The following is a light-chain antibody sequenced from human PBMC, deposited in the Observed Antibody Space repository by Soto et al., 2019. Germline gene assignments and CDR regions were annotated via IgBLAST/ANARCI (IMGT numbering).Light chain of an antibody. V-gene: IGKV1-5*03. CDR3: QQYNSYWT. CDR1: QSISSW. CDR2: KAS. Sequence: DIQMTQSPSTLSASVGDRVTITCRASQSISSWLAWYQQKPGKAPKLLIYKASILASGVPSRFSGSGSGAEFTLTISSMRPDDFATYYCQQYNSYWTFGQGTKVEIK. J-gene: IGKJ1*01.